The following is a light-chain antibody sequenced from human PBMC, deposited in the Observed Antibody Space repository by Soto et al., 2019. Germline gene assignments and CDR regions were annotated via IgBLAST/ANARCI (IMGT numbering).Light chain of an antibody. CDR3: QQYGSSPLT. CDR2: GAS. Sequence: EIVLTQSPGTLSLSPGERATLSCRASQSVSSSYLAWYQQKPGQAPRLLIYGASSRATGIPDRFSGSGSGKDFTLTISRLEPEDFAVYYCQQYGSSPLTFGQGTRL. CDR1: QSVSSSY. V-gene: IGKV3-20*01. J-gene: IGKJ5*01.